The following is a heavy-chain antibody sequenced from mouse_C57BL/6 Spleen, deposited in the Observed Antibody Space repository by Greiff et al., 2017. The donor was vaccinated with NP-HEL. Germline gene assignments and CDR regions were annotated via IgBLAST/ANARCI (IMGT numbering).Heavy chain of an antibody. CDR3: ARYYDYGYYFDY. D-gene: IGHD2-4*01. CDR1: GFSLTSYG. CDR2: IWSGGST. Sequence: VQLQQSGPGLVQPSQSLSITCTVSGFSLTSYGVHWVRQSPGKGLEWLGVIWSGGSTDYNAAFISRLSISKDNSKSQVFFKMNSLQADDTAIYYCARYYDYGYYFDYWGQGTTLTVSS. V-gene: IGHV2-2*01. J-gene: IGHJ2*01.